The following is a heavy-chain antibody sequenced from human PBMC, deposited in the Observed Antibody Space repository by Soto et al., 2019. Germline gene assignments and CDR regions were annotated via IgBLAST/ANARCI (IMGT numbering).Heavy chain of an antibody. CDR2: IFSSGST. CDR1: VGSINTFY. CDR3: AREGSYSAYNFAHGIQLWSFDF. Sequence: SETLSLTCTDSVGSINTFYWSWVRQPAGKGLEWSGRIFSSGSTSFNPSLESRVAMSVDTSKNHFSLNLSSVTAADMAVYYCAREGSYSAYNFAHGIQLWSFDFWGQGALVTVSS. D-gene: IGHD5-12*01. J-gene: IGHJ4*02. V-gene: IGHV4-4*07.